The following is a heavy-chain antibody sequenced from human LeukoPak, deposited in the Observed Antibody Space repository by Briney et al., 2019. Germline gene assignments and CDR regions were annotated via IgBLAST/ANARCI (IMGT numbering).Heavy chain of an antibody. CDR2: ISYDGSNK. V-gene: IGHV3-30*18. CDR1: GFTFSSYG. Sequence: PGGSLRLSCAASGFTFSSYGMHWGRQAPGKGLEWVAVISYDGSNKYYADSVKGRFTISRDNSKNTLYLQMNSLRAEDTAVYYCAKDPGGLLWFGESPSYFDYWGQGTLVTVSS. CDR3: AKDPGGLLWFGESPSYFDY. J-gene: IGHJ4*02. D-gene: IGHD3-10*01.